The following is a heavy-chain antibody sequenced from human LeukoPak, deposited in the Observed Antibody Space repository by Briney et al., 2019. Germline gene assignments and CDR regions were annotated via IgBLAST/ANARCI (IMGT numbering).Heavy chain of an antibody. CDR2: IYHSGST. CDR1: GYSISSGYY. CDR3: ASFIGGATAFDY. Sequence: SETLSLTCTVSGYSISSGYYWGWIRQPPGKGLEWIGSIYHSGSTYYNPSLKSRVTISVDTSKNQFSLKLSSVTAADTAVYYCASFIGGATAFDYWDQGTLVTVSS. D-gene: IGHD1-26*01. J-gene: IGHJ4*01. V-gene: IGHV4-38-2*02.